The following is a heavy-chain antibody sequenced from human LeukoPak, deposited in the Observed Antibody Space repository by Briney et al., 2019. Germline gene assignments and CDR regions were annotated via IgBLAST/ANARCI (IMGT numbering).Heavy chain of an antibody. Sequence: GGSLRLSCAASGFTFSSYGMSWARQAPGKGLEWVSLISGTGGSTYYADSVKGRFTISRDNSRNTLYLQMNSLRAEDTAVYYCASLGGGVVVPAAAHPNYYYMDVWGKGTTVTISS. J-gene: IGHJ6*03. CDR3: ASLGGGVVVPAAAHPNYYYMDV. CDR1: GFTFSSYG. D-gene: IGHD2-2*01. CDR2: ISGTGGST. V-gene: IGHV3-23*01.